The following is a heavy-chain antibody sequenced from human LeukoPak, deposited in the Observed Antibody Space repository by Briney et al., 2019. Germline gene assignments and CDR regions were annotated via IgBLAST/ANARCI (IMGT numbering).Heavy chain of an antibody. Sequence: SETLSLTCAVYSGSFSGYYWSWIRQPPGKGLEWIGETYHSGDTNYNPSLKSRVTISVDKSKSQFSLKLSSVTAADTAVYFCAKEIHWGGAFDIWGQGTMVTVSS. CDR3: AKEIHWGGAFDI. J-gene: IGHJ3*02. V-gene: IGHV4-34*01. CDR1: SGSFSGYY. D-gene: IGHD7-27*01. CDR2: TYHSGDT.